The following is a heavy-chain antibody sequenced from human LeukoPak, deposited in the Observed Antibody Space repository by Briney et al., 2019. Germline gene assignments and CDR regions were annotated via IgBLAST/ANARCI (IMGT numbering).Heavy chain of an antibody. CDR3: ARGRETDYSNYSGAFDI. CDR1: GGSISSGNYY. Sequence: PSETLSLTFTVSGGSISSGNYYWTWIRQPAGKGLEWIGRIYTSGSTNYNPSLKSRLTISVDTSKNQFSLKLSSVTAADTAVYYCARGRETDYSNYSGAFDIWGQGTMVTVSS. CDR2: IYTSGST. V-gene: IGHV4-61*02. J-gene: IGHJ3*02. D-gene: IGHD4-11*01.